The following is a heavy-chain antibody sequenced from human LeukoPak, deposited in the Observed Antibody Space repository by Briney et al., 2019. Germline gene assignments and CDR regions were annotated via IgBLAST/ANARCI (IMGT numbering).Heavy chain of an antibody. CDR3: ATPSSSSWYGFDP. V-gene: IGHV1-2*02. Sequence: ASVKVSCKASGYTFTGYYMHWVRQAPGQGLEWMGWINPNSGGTNYAQKFQGRVTMTRDTSISTAYMELSRLTSADTAVYRCATPSSSSWYGFDPWGQGTLVTVSS. D-gene: IGHD6-13*01. J-gene: IGHJ5*02. CDR2: INPNSGGT. CDR1: GYTFTGYY.